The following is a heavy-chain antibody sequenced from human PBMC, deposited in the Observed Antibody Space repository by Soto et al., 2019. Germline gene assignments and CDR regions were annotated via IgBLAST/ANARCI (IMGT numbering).Heavy chain of an antibody. J-gene: IGHJ4*02. V-gene: IGHV3-11*04. CDR3: AKQGDYDGLFHY. CDR1: GFASRHNY. D-gene: IGHD4-17*01. CDR2: ISTSGSPA. Sequence: GSLRLSCTVSGFASRHNYLTWIRQAPGKGLEWLSYISTSGSPAYYADSVKGRFTISTDNAKKSLYLQMDSLRAEDTAVYYCAKQGDYDGLFHYWGQGTLVTVSS.